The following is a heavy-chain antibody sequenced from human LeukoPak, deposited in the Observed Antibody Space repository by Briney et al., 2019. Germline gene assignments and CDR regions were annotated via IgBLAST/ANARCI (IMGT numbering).Heavy chain of an antibody. V-gene: IGHV1-8*01. CDR1: GYTFTSYD. CDR2: MNPNSGNT. D-gene: IGHD5-12*01. J-gene: IGHJ4*02. Sequence: ASVNVSCKASGYTFTSYDINWVRQATGQGLEWMGWMNPNSGNTGYAQKFQGRVTMTRNTSISTAYMELSRLRSEDTAVYYCARGSVATIDYWGQGTLVTVSS. CDR3: ARGSVATIDY.